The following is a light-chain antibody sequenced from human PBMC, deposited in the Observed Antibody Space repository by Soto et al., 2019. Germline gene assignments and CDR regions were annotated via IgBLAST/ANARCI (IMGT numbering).Light chain of an antibody. J-gene: IGKJ4*02. Sequence: DIQVTQSPSSLSASVGERVTITRRASQAIRYLAWFQQKPGKAPKSLIYSASTLQSGVPSKFSGSGSGTEFTLTISSLQPEDSATYYCQQYHNYPLTFGGGTRVEIK. CDR2: SAS. V-gene: IGKV1-16*02. CDR3: QQYHNYPLT. CDR1: QAIRY.